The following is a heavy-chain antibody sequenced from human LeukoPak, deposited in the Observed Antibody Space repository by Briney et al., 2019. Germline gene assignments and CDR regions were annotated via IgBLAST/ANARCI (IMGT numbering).Heavy chain of an antibody. CDR2: IYYSGST. CDR1: GGSISSYY. CDR3: AKGHFRVVIGRDPWFDP. J-gene: IGHJ5*02. D-gene: IGHD3-3*01. V-gene: IGHV4-59*12. Sequence: SETLSLTCTVSGGSISSYYWSWMRQPPGKGLEWIGYIYYSGSTNYNPSLKSRVTISVDTSKNQFSLKLSSVTAADTAVYYCAKGHFRVVIGRDPWFDPWGQGTLVTVSS.